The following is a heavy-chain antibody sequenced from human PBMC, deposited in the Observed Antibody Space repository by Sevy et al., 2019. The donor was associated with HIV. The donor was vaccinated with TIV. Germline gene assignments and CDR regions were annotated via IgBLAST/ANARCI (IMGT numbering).Heavy chain of an antibody. D-gene: IGHD3-22*01. J-gene: IGHJ4*02. V-gene: IGHV1-24*01. CDR2: FDPEDGRT. CDR3: ATTNDYYDSSGYPFDY. Sequence: ASVKVSCKVSGYALSQLSMHWVRQATGKGLEWVGTFDPEDGRTIYAQKFQGRVTMTEDTSTDTAYMELNSLNSEDTAVYYCATTNDYYDSSGYPFDYWGQGTQVTVSS. CDR1: GYALSQLS.